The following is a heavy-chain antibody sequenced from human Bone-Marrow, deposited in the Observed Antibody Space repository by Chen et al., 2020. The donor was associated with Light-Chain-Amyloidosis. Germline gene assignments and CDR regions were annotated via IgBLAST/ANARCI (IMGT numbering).Heavy chain of an antibody. CDR2: SSPFNDDT. CDR1: GYNFVSSG. D-gene: IGHD3-22*01. J-gene: IGHJ4*02. CDR3: ARGDRNGYIDL. Sequence: QVKSVQSGAEVKKPGTSVKVSCKAYGYNFVSSGINWVRQAPGQGFEWMGWSSPFNDDTVLAKCPPGRVLMTSDASKSTACLEVRGRRSDCETMYYCARGDRNGYIDLWGQGTLVTVSS. V-gene: IGHV1-18*01.